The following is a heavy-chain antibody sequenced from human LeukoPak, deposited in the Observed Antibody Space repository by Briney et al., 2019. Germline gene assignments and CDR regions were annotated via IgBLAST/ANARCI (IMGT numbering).Heavy chain of an antibody. J-gene: IGHJ4*02. CDR3: ARAYYSDITDYPYIGY. CDR2: IRYDGNNK. Sequence: GGSLRLSCAASGFTFSTYGMHWVRQAPGKGLEWVAVIRYDGNNKFYVDSVRGRFTISRDNSKNTPYLQMNSLRAEDTAVYYCARAYYSDITDYPYIGYWGQGVLVTVSS. D-gene: IGHD3-22*01. CDR1: GFTFSTYG. V-gene: IGHV3-33*01.